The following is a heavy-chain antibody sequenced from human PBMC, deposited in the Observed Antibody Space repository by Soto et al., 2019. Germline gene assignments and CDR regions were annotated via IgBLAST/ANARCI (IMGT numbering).Heavy chain of an antibody. D-gene: IGHD1-26*01. CDR3: AMELLDAFDI. CDR1: GFTFNNYG. CDR2: IWYDGSKK. Sequence: GGSLRLSCAVSGFTFNNYGMHWVRQAPGKGLEWVAVIWYDGSKKYYADSVKGRFTISRDNSKNTLYLQMNSLRAEDTAVYYCAMELLDAFDIWGQGTMVTVSS. J-gene: IGHJ3*02. V-gene: IGHV3-33*01.